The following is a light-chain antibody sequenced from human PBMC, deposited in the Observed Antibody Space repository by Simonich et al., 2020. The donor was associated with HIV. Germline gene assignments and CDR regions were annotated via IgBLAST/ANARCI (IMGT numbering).Light chain of an antibody. J-gene: IGKJ1*01. V-gene: IGKV3-15*01. CDR1: QSVSSN. CDR2: GAS. CDR3: QQYYSTPRT. Sequence: EIVKTQSPTTPSLFSGEKATPPRRASQSVSSNLAWYQQKPGQAPRLLIYGASTRATGIPARFSGSGSGTEFTLTISSLQPEDFATYYCQQYYSTPRTFGQGTKVEIK.